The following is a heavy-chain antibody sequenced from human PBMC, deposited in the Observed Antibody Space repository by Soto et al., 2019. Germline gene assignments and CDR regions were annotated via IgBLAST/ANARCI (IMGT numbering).Heavy chain of an antibody. J-gene: IGHJ4*02. CDR1: GFICSDYW. V-gene: IGHV3-7*03. Sequence: EVQLVESWGGLVQPGGSLRLSCAVSGFICSDYWRTWVRQAPGKGLEWVATISPEGSEKYYVDSLKGRFTISRDNATNSLYLQMISLRAEDTALYYCARARIDYWGRGTLITVSS. CDR3: ARARIDY. CDR2: ISPEGSEK.